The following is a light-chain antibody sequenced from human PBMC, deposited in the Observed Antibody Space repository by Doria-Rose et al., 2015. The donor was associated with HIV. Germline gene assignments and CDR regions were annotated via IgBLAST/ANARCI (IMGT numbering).Light chain of an antibody. CDR2: GAS. CDR3: QQYNNWPPET. CDR1: HNISNN. Sequence: EIVLTQSPGTLSLSPGERATPSCRASHNISNNYLAWYQQKPGQTPRLLIFGASTRATGIPARFSGSGSGTEFTLTISSLQSEDFAVYYCQQYNNWPPETFGQETKVEIK. J-gene: IGKJ1*01. V-gene: IGKV3-15*01.